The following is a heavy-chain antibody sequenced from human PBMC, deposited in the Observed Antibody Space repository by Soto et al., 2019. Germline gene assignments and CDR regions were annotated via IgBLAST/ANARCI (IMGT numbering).Heavy chain of an antibody. Sequence: SETLSLTCTVSGGSISSSSYYWGWIRQPPGKGLEWIGGIYYSGSTYYNPSLKSRVTISVDTSKNQFSLKLSSVTAADTAVYYCARHSRYGDYADAFDIWGQGTMVTVSS. CDR2: IYYSGST. J-gene: IGHJ3*02. V-gene: IGHV4-39*01. CDR3: ARHSRYGDYADAFDI. CDR1: GGSISSSSYY. D-gene: IGHD4-17*01.